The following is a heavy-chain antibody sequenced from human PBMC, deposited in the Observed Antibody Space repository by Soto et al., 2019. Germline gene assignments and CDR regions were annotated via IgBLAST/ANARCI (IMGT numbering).Heavy chain of an antibody. J-gene: IGHJ6*02. D-gene: IGHD6-6*01. CDR1: GFTFSSYS. Sequence: GGSLRLSCAASGFTFSSYSMNWVRQAPGKGLEWVSSISSSSSYIYYADSVNGRSTISRDNAKNSLYLQMNSLRAEDTAVYYCARDSSSTYYYYYYGMDVWGQGTTVTVSS. CDR2: ISSSSSYI. V-gene: IGHV3-21*01. CDR3: ARDSSSTYYYYYYGMDV.